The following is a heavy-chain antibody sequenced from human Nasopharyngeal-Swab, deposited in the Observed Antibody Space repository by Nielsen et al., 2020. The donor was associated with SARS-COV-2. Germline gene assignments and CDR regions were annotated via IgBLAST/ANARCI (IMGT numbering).Heavy chain of an antibody. Sequence: GESLKISCAASGFTFSSYSMNWVRQAPGKGLEWVSSISSSSSYIYYADSVKGRFTISRDNAKNSLCLQMNSLRAEDTAVYYCARRAVAGEYFQHWGQGTLVTVSS. CDR3: ARRAVAGEYFQH. CDR1: GFTFSSYS. CDR2: ISSSSSYI. V-gene: IGHV3-21*01. J-gene: IGHJ1*01. D-gene: IGHD6-19*01.